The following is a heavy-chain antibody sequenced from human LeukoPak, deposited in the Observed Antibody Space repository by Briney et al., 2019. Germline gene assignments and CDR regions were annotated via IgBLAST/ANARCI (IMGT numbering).Heavy chain of an antibody. CDR2: IIPIFGTA. V-gene: IGHV1-69*06. CDR3: ARQPGIGGGLDY. J-gene: IGHJ4*02. D-gene: IGHD2-15*01. CDR1: GGTFSSYA. Sequence: SVKVSCKASGGTFSSYAISWVRQAPGQGLEWMGGIIPIFGTANYAQKFQGRVTITADKSTSTAYMELSSLRSEDTAVYYCARQPGIGGGLDYWGQGTLVTVSS.